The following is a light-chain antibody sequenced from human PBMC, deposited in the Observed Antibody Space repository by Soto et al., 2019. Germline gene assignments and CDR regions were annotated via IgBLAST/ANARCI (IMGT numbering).Light chain of an antibody. J-gene: IGKJ1*01. V-gene: IGKV3-20*01. Sequence: EIVLTQSPGTLSLSPGERATLSCRASQSVFNNHIGWYQQKPGQAPRRLIFGASFRATGIPDRFCGSGSGTDFTLAISRLEPEDFAVYYCQQYGSSPTTFGQGTKV. CDR2: GAS. CDR3: QQYGSSPTT. CDR1: QSVFNNH.